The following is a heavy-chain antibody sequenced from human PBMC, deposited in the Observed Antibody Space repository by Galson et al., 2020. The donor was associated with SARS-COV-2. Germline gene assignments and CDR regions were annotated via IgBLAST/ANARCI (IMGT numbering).Heavy chain of an antibody. D-gene: IGHD3-22*01. CDR2: INHSGST. Sequence: SETLSLTCAVYGGSFSDYYWSWIRQSPGKGLEWIGEINHSGSTQSSPSLKSRVTIAVDTSKNQFSLKLTSMTAADTAVYYCARSRQDVTMIVGAITAYYHYMDGWGKGTTVTISS. CDR1: GGSFSDYY. V-gene: IGHV4-34*01. J-gene: IGHJ6*03. CDR3: ARSRQDVTMIVGAITAYYHYMDG.